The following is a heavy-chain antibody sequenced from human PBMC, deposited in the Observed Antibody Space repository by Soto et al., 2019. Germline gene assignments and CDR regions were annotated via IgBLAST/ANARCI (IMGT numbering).Heavy chain of an antibody. Sequence: PGESLKISCKGSGYSFTIYWIGWVRQMPGKGLEWMGIIYPGDSDTRYSPSFQGQVTISADKSISTAYLQWSSLKASDTAMYYCARHAEDDYYYYGMDVWAQGTTVTVSS. CDR2: IYPGDSDT. J-gene: IGHJ6*02. CDR3: ARHAEDDYYYYGMDV. CDR1: GYSFTIYW. V-gene: IGHV5-51*01.